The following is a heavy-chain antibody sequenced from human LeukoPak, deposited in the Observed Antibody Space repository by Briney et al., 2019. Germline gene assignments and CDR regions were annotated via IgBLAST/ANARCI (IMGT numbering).Heavy chain of an antibody. CDR1: GFTFSNYW. CDR2: INTDGSTT. CDR3: VRDLTFSGLAVAGMFDY. Sequence: PGGSLRLSCAASGFTFSNYWMHWVRQSPGKGLVWVSRINTDGSTTNYADSVKGRFTISRDDSKNTLYLQMNSLRAEDTAVYYCVRDLTFSGLAVAGMFDYWGQGTLVTVSS. J-gene: IGHJ4*02. D-gene: IGHD6-19*01. V-gene: IGHV3-74*01.